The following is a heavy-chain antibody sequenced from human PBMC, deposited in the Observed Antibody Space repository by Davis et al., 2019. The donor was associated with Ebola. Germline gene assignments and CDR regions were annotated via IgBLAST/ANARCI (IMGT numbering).Heavy chain of an antibody. Sequence: GESLKISCAASGFTFSSYSMNWVRQAPGKGLEWVSSISSSSSYIYYVDSVKGRFTISRDNAKNSLYLQMNSLRAEDTAVYYCARGRWLQLVVDYWGQGTLVTVSS. D-gene: IGHD5-24*01. CDR3: ARGRWLQLVVDY. V-gene: IGHV3-21*01. CDR1: GFTFSSYS. J-gene: IGHJ4*02. CDR2: ISSSSSYI.